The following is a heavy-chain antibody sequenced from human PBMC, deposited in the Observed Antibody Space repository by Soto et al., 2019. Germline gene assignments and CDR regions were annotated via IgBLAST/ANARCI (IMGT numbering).Heavy chain of an antibody. CDR3: GAGQYFSDY. D-gene: IGHD6-13*01. CDR1: GFPFSSYG. V-gene: IGHV3-30*03. CDR2: ISYDGIDK. J-gene: IGHJ4*02. Sequence: QVQLVESGGGVVQPGRSLRLSCAASGFPFSSYGRHWVRQAPGKGLEWLALISYDGIDKYYAASVKGRFTISRDNSKNTLYLQMNSLRVEDTAVYYCGAGQYFSDYWGQGTLVTVSS.